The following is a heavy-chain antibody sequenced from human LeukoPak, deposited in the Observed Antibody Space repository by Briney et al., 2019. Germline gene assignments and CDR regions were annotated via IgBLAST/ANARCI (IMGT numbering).Heavy chain of an antibody. Sequence: GGSLRLSCAASGFTLSSYSMNWVRQAPGKGLEWVSSISSSSSYIYYADSVKGRFTISRDNAKNSLYLQMNSLRAEDTAVYYCARDPIWFGELPDYWGQGTLVTVSS. CDR2: ISSSSSYI. CDR1: GFTLSSYS. D-gene: IGHD3-10*01. V-gene: IGHV3-21*01. CDR3: ARDPIWFGELPDY. J-gene: IGHJ4*02.